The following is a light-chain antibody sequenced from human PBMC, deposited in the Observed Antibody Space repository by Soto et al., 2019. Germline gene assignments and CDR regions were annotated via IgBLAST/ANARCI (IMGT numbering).Light chain of an antibody. CDR3: QHYGSSWT. V-gene: IGKV3-20*01. CDR2: GAS. CDR1: QSVSSSY. Sequence: EVVLTQSPVTLSFSPGERATLSCRASQSVSSSYLAWYQQKAGQPPRLLIYGASNRATGIPDSFGGSGSGTDFILTISRLEPEDFAVYYCQHYGSSWTFGQGPNV. J-gene: IGKJ1*01.